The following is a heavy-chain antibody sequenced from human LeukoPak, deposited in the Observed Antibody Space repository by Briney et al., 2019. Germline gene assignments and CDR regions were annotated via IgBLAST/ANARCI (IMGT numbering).Heavy chain of an antibody. Sequence: GASVKVSCKASGYAFTDYFIHWVRQAPGQGLEWMGWINPNSGGTNYAQNFQGRVTVTRDTSISTAYMELSSLRSDDTAVYYCAASPGTVGAFDIWGQGSMVTVSS. J-gene: IGHJ3*02. D-gene: IGHD3-16*01. V-gene: IGHV1-2*02. CDR1: GYAFTDYF. CDR3: AASPGTVGAFDI. CDR2: INPNSGGT.